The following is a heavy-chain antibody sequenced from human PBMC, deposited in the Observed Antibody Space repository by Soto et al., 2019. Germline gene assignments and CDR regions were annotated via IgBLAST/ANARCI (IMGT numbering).Heavy chain of an antibody. CDR3: AKDQGYYYDSSGAFDI. Sequence: GGSLRLSCAASGFTFSSYGMHWVRQAPGKGLEWVAVISYDGSNKYYADSVKGRFTISRDNSKNTLYLQMNTLRAEDTAVYYCAKDQGYYYDSSGAFDIWGQGTMVTVSS. V-gene: IGHV3-30*18. CDR1: GFTFSSYG. J-gene: IGHJ3*02. CDR2: ISYDGSNK. D-gene: IGHD3-22*01.